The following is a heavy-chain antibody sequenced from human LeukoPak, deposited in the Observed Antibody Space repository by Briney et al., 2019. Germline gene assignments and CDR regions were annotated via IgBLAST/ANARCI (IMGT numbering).Heavy chain of an antibody. CDR3: AKDHHPRSFDY. CDR2: ISGRGGTT. Sequence: GGSLRLSCAASGFTFSNYAMTWVRLAPGKGLEWVSGISGRGGTTYYADSVKGRFTISRDNSKNTLYLQMNSLRAEDTAVYYCAKDHHPRSFDYWGQGTLVTVSS. CDR1: GFTFSNYA. J-gene: IGHJ4*02. V-gene: IGHV3-23*01.